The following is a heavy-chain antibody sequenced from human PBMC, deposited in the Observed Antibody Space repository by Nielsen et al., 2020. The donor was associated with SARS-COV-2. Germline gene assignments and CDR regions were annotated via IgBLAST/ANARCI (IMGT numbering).Heavy chain of an antibody. CDR2: IRSKAYGGTT. V-gene: IGHV3-49*03. J-gene: IGHJ4*02. D-gene: IGHD3-3*01. CDR1: GFTFGDYA. CDR3: TRRSYDFWSGSLSTGYYFDY. Sequence: GESLKISCTASGFTFGDYAMSWFRQAPGKGLEWVGFIRSKAYGGTTEYAASVKGRFTISRDDSKSIAYLQMNSLKTEDTAVYYCTRRSYDFWSGSLSTGYYFDYWGQGTLVTVSS.